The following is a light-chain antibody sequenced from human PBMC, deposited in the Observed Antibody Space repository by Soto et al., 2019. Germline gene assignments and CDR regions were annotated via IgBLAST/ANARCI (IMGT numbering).Light chain of an antibody. J-gene: IGLJ1*01. CDR2: DVT. V-gene: IGLV2-11*01. CDR3: CSYAGSYTYV. Sequence: QSVLTQPRSVSGSPGQSVTISCTGTSSDVGGYNYVSWYQHHPGKAPKLMIYDVTKRPSGVRDRFSASKSGNTASLTISGLQAEDEADYYCCSYAGSYTYVFGTRTKVTVL. CDR1: SSDVGGYNY.